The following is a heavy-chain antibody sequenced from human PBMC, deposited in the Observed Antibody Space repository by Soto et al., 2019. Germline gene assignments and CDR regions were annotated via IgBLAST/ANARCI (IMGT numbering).Heavy chain of an antibody. V-gene: IGHV3-23*01. CDR2: ISGSGGST. CDR1: GFTFSSYA. D-gene: IGHD1-26*01. CDR3: VRVQGGSYFDY. J-gene: IGHJ4*02. Sequence: PGGSLRLSCAASGFTFSSYAMSWVRQAPGKGLEWVSAISGSGGSTYYADSVKGRFTISRDNSKNTLYLQMSRLRVDDTATYFCVRVQGGSYFDYWGQGTLVTVSS.